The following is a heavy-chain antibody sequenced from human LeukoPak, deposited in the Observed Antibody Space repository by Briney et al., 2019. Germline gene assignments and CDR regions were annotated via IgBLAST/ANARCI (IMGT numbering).Heavy chain of an antibody. D-gene: IGHD1-26*01. J-gene: IGHJ4*02. CDR2: IYHSGTT. V-gene: IGHV4-4*02. CDR3: ARASSGSYSRYFDY. CDR1: GAPISNTDW. Sequence: PSGAPSLTCAVFGAPISNTDWWRWVPQPPGKGGEGSGEIYHSGTTNYNPSLKSRVTISVDRSKDQFSLNLSSVTAADTAVYYCARASSGSYSRYFDYWGQGTLVTVSS.